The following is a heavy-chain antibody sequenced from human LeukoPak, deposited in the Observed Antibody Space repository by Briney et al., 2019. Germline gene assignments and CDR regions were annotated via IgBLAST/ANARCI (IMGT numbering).Heavy chain of an antibody. Sequence: SVRVSCKASGYTFTGYYMHWVRQAPGQGLEWMGGIIPIFGTANYAQKFQGRVTITADESTSTAYMELSSLRSEDTAMYYCARDGYSYGWQAFFDYWGQGTLVTVSS. CDR3: ARDGYSYGWQAFFDY. CDR2: IIPIFGTA. D-gene: IGHD5-18*01. J-gene: IGHJ4*02. V-gene: IGHV1-69*13. CDR1: GYTFTGYY.